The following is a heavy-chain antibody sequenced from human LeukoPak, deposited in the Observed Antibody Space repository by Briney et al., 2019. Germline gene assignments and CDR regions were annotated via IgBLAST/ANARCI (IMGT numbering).Heavy chain of an antibody. J-gene: IGHJ4*02. V-gene: IGHV3-23*01. CDR2: ITGSSDST. CDR3: AKGSSSARPYYFDY. CDR1: GGSISSYY. Sequence: QPSETLSLTCTVSGGSISSYYWSWIRQPPGKGLEWVSAITGSSDSTWYADSVKGRFTISRDNSKNTLYLQMNSLRAEDTAVYYCAKGSSSARPYYFDYWGQGTPVTVSS. D-gene: IGHD6-25*01.